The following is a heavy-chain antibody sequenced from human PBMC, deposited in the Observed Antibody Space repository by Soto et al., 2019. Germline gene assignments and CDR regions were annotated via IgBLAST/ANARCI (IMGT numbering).Heavy chain of an antibody. CDR3: ARGLTLGYCSGGSCSAPDAFDI. CDR1: GYTFTSYG. CDR2: ISAYNGNT. Sequence: GASVKVSCKASGYTFTSYGISWVRQAPGQGLEWMGWISAYNGNTNYSQKLQGRVTMTTDTSTSTAYMELRSLRSDDTAVYYCARGLTLGYCSGGSCSAPDAFDIWGQGTMVTVS. D-gene: IGHD2-15*01. J-gene: IGHJ3*02. V-gene: IGHV1-18*01.